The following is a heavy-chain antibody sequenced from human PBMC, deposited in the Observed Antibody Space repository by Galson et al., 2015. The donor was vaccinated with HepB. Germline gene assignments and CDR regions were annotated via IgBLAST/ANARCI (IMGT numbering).Heavy chain of an antibody. CDR2: IKRKVDGGTT. D-gene: IGHD3-10*01. CDR3: TAAYYGSTRVAFDI. J-gene: IGHJ3*02. V-gene: IGHV3-15*01. Sequence: SLRLSCAASGFTFTDASMSWVRQAPGKGLEWVGRIKRKVDGGTTDYGAPVKGRFTLSRDDSKNMLYLQMNSLQSEDTSLYYCTAAYYGSTRVAFDIWGQGTMVTVSS. CDR1: GFTFTDAS.